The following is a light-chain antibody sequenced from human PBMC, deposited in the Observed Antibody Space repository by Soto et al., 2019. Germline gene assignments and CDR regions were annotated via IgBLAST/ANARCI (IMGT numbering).Light chain of an antibody. V-gene: IGLV2-14*01. J-gene: IGLJ1*01. CDR2: EVT. CDR1: SSDVGGYNF. Sequence: QSLLTQPASVSVSPGHSITISCTGSSSDVGGYNFVSWYQHHPGKAPKLILYEVTTRPSGVSSRFSGSKSGNTASLTISGLQADDEANYYCSSYTSSNNHYVFGTGTKVTVL. CDR3: SSYTSSNNHYV.